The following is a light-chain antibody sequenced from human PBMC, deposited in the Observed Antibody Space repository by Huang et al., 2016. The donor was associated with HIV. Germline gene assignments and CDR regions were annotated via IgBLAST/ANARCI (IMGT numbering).Light chain of an antibody. CDR3: QQRSAWPLT. V-gene: IGKV3-11*01. Sequence: EIVLTQSPATLSLYPGERATLSCRASQSVRSYLAWYQQQPGQAPRLLIYDASNRATGIPARFSGSGSGTDFTLTISNLQSEDFAVYYCQQRSAWPLTFGGGTKVEI. CDR1: QSVRSY. CDR2: DAS. J-gene: IGKJ4*01.